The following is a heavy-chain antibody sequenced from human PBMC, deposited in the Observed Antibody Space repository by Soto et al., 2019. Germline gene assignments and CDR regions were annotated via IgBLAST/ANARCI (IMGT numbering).Heavy chain of an antibody. V-gene: IGHV4-59*01. CDR2: IYYSGST. CDR3: ARDLGANSYYYNGMDV. Sequence: SETLSRTCTVSGGSISNYYWTWLRQPPGKGLEWIGYIYYSGSTNYNPSLKSRVTISMDTSKNQFSLKLSSVTAADTAVYYCARDLGANSYYYNGMDVWGQGTTVT. D-gene: IGHD2-15*01. CDR1: GGSISNYY. J-gene: IGHJ6*02.